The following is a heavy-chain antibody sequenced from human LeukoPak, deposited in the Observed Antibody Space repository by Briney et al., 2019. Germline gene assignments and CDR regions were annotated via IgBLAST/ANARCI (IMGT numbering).Heavy chain of an antibody. Sequence: SETLSLTCSVSGGSISSSKYFWGWIRQPPGEGLEWIGSMYYSGSTYYNPSLKSRVTISVDTSKNQFSLKLSSVTAADTAVYYCARGRMHSSGWYRGNWFDPWGQGTLVTVSS. D-gene: IGHD6-19*01. V-gene: IGHV4-39*07. J-gene: IGHJ5*02. CDR1: GGSISSSKYF. CDR2: MYYSGST. CDR3: ARGRMHSSGWYRGNWFDP.